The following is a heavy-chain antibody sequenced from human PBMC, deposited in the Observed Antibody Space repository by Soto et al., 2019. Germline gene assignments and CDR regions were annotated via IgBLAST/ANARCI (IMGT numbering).Heavy chain of an antibody. D-gene: IGHD2-2*01. J-gene: IGHJ6*02. CDR3: ARGSTYCSSTKCYLYAKDG. CDR2: IIPIFGTA. V-gene: IGHV1-69*13. CDR1: GGTCNNFA. Sequence: SVKVSCKTSGGTCNNFALSWVRQAPGQGLEWRGGIIPIFGTANYAQTFEGRVTITADASTSTAYMELSSLRSEDKAVYYCARGSTYCSSTKCYLYAKDGWGQGNXVTVSS.